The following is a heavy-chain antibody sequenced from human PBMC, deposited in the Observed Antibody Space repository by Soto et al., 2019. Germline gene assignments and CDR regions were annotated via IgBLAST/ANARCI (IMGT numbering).Heavy chain of an antibody. Sequence: QVHLVQSGAEVKKPGASVKVSCKGSGYAFTTYGITWVRQAPGQGLEWMGWISAHNGNTNYAQKLQGRVTVTRDTSTSTAYMMLRSLRPDDTAVYYCARGRYGDYWGQGALVTVSS. CDR2: ISAHNGNT. D-gene: IGHD1-1*01. V-gene: IGHV1-18*01. CDR3: ARGRYGDY. CDR1: GYAFTTYG. J-gene: IGHJ4*02.